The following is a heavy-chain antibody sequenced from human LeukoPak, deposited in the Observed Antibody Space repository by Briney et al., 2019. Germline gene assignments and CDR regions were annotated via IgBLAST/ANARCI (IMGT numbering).Heavy chain of an antibody. Sequence: PGGSPRLSCAASGFTFSDYYMSWIRQAPGKGLEWVSYISSSGSTIYYADSVKGRFTISRDNAKNSLYLQMNSLRAEDTAVYYCARSGRGVDSFYFYMDVWGKGTTVTVSS. D-gene: IGHD3-10*01. J-gene: IGHJ6*03. V-gene: IGHV3-11*04. CDR1: GFTFSDYY. CDR3: ARSGRGVDSFYFYMDV. CDR2: ISSSGSTI.